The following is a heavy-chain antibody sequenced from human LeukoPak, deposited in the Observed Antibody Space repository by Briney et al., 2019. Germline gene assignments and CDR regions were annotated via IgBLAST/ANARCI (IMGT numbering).Heavy chain of an antibody. J-gene: IGHJ4*02. D-gene: IGHD4-17*01. Sequence: PSETLSLTCTVSGASISPNYWSWFRQPPGKGLEWIGYIYYSGSTSYNPSLKSRVTISLDTSKNQFSLKLSSVTAADTAVYYCARGTMTTVTYYFDYWGQGTLVTVSS. CDR3: ARGTMTTVTYYFDY. CDR1: GASISPNY. V-gene: IGHV4-59*12. CDR2: IYYSGST.